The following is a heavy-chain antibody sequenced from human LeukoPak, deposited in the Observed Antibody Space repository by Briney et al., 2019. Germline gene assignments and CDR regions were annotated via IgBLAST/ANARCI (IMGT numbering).Heavy chain of an antibody. J-gene: IGHJ1*01. Sequence: PSETLSLTCAVYGGSFSGYYWSWIRQPPGKGLEWIGEINHSGSTNYNPSLKSRVTISVDTSKNQFSLKLSSVTAADTAVYYCARGRRGKSYYDSSGCYFQHWGQGTLVTVS. V-gene: IGHV4-34*01. CDR3: ARGRRGKSYYDSSGCYFQH. CDR1: GGSFSGYY. CDR2: INHSGST. D-gene: IGHD3-22*01.